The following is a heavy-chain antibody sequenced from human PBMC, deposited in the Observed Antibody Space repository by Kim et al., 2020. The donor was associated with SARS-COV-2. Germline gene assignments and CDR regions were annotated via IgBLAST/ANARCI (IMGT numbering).Heavy chain of an antibody. V-gene: IGHV3-33*01. CDR2: E. J-gene: IGHJ4*02. Sequence: EYYVDSVKGRFTISRDNYENTLYLHMNSLSAEDTAFYYCAREGVAAGFDYWGQGVLVAVAS. D-gene: IGHD6-25*01. CDR3: AREGVAAGFDY.